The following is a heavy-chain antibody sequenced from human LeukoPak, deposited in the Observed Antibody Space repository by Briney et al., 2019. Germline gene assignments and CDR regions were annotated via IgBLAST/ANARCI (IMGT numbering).Heavy chain of an antibody. CDR3: ARGFGSIAAAGMVVFDY. Sequence: PSETLSLTCTVSGGSISSSSYYWGWIRQPPGKGLEWIGSIYYSGSTYYNPSLKSRVTISVDTSKNQFSLKLSSVTAADTAVYYCARGFGSIAAAGMVVFDYWGQGTLVTVSS. J-gene: IGHJ4*02. CDR2: IYYSGST. D-gene: IGHD6-13*01. CDR1: GGSISSSSYY. V-gene: IGHV4-39*07.